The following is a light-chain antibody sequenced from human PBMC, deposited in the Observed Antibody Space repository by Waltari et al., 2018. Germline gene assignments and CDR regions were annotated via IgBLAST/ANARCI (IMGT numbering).Light chain of an antibody. V-gene: IGLV2-23*01. CDR3: CSYGGRTTI. Sequence: QSALTQPASVSGSPGQSITIPCTGGSNNFGNYYLISWYQQHPGKAPKLVIFEGSKRPSGGSDRFSGSQSDSSASLTISGRQAEDEADYYGCSYGGRTTIFGGGTRLTVL. CDR2: EGS. J-gene: IGLJ2*01. CDR1: SNNFGNYYL.